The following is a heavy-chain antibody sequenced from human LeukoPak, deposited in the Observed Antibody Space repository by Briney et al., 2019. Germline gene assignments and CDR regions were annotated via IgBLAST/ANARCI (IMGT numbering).Heavy chain of an antibody. CDR2: ISAYTGNT. J-gene: IGHJ4*02. CDR3: ARSGVGYFYDNTGYYPLDY. D-gene: IGHD3-22*01. V-gene: IGHV1-18*01. CDR1: GYTFTNYG. Sequence: GASVRVSCKASGYTFTNYGISWVRQAPGQGLKWMGWISAYTGNTNYAQNFQGRVTMTTDTSTSTAFMELRSLRSDDTAVYYCARSGVGYFYDNTGYYPLDYWGQGTLVTASS.